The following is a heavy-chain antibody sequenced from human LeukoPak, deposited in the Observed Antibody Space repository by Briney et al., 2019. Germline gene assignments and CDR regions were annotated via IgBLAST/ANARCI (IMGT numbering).Heavy chain of an antibody. J-gene: IGHJ4*02. CDR1: GGSISSYY. CDR3: ARDTFGSGSYFDY. CDR2: IHYSGST. D-gene: IGHD3-10*01. Sequence: PSETLSLTCTVSGGSISSYYWSWIRQPPGKGLGWIGYIHYSGSTNYNPSLKSRVTISLDTSKNQFSLKLSSVTAADTAVYYCARDTFGSGSYFDYWGQGALVTVSS. V-gene: IGHV4-59*01.